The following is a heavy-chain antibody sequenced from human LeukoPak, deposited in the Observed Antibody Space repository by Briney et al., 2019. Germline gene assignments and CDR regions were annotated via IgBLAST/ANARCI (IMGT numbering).Heavy chain of an antibody. V-gene: IGHV3-33*01. CDR2: IWYDGSNK. Sequence: PGRSLRLSCAASGFIFSNYGMHWVRQAPGKGLERVAVIWYDGSNKYYADSVKGRFTISRDNSKNTLYLQMNSLRAEDTAVYYCARDTSSGWYLTHWGQGTLVTVSP. D-gene: IGHD6-19*01. CDR3: ARDTSSGWYLTH. J-gene: IGHJ4*02. CDR1: GFIFSNYG.